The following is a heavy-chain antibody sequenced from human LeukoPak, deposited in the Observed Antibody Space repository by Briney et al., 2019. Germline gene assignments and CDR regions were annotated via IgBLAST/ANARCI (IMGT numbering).Heavy chain of an antibody. J-gene: IGHJ4*02. V-gene: IGHV3-30*02. Sequence: PGGSLRLSCAASGFTFSSYGMHWVRQAPGKGLEWVAFIRYDGSNKYYADSVKGRFTISRDNSKNTLYPQMNSLRAEDTAVYYCAKVEYRYCSSTSCYGFDYWGQGTLVTVSS. D-gene: IGHD2-2*01. CDR3: AKVEYRYCSSTSCYGFDY. CDR1: GFTFSSYG. CDR2: IRYDGSNK.